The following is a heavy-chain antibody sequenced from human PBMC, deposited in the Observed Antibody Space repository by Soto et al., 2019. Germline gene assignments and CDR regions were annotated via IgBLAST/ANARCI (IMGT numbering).Heavy chain of an antibody. CDR3: ARALIQLWPHYYYGMDV. CDR1: GGSISSGDYY. V-gene: IGHV4-30-4*01. Sequence: SETLSLTCTVSGGSISSGDYYWSWLRQPPGQGLEWIGYIYYSGTTYYNPSLKSRVTISVDTSKNQFSLKVSSVTAADTAVYYCARALIQLWPHYYYGMDVWGQGTTVTVSS. CDR2: IYYSGTT. D-gene: IGHD5-18*01. J-gene: IGHJ6*02.